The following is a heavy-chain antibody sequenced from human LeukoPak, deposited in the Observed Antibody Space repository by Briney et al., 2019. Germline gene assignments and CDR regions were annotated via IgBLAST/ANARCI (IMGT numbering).Heavy chain of an antibody. CDR3: ARGAYCYAKRDTRWFDP. V-gene: IGHV4-34*01. D-gene: IGHD2-2*01. J-gene: IGHJ5*02. CDR1: GGSFSGYY. Sequence: SETLSLTCAVYGGSFSGYYWSWIRQPPGKGLEWIGEINHSGSTNYNPSLKSRVTISVDTSKNQFSLKLSSVTAADTAVYYCARGAYCYAKRDTRWFDPWGQGTLVTVSS. CDR2: INHSGST.